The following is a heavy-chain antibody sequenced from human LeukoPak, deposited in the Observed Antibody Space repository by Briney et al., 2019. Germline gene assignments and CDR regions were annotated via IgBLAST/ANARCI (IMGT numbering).Heavy chain of an antibody. V-gene: IGHV3-23*01. D-gene: IGHD6-13*01. CDR2: ISGGGGST. CDR1: GFTFSSYG. J-gene: IGHJ4*02. CDR3: AKIIAAAGYFDY. Sequence: GGSLRLSCAASGFTFSSYGMSWVRQAPGKGLEWVSAISGGGGSTYYADSVKGRFTISRDNSKNTLYLQMNSLRAEDTAVYYCAKIIAAAGYFDYWGQGTLVTVSS.